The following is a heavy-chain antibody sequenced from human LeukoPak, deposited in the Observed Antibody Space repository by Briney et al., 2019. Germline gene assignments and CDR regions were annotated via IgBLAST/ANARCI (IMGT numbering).Heavy chain of an antibody. D-gene: IGHD1-26*01. V-gene: IGHV4-59*01. CDR1: GGSFSVYY. Sequence: SETLSLTCAVYGGSFSVYYWSWIRQPPGKGLEWIGYIYYSGSTNYNPSLKSRVTISVDTSKNQFSLKLSSVTAADTAVYYCAGGSYPVDYWGQGTLVTVSS. J-gene: IGHJ4*02. CDR3: AGGSYPVDY. CDR2: IYYSGST.